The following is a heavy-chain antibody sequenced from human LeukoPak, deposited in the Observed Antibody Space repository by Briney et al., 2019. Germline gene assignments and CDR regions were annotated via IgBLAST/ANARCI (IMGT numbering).Heavy chain of an antibody. CDR1: GFTSSTSA. CDR3: AKRTGGGDFDY. CDR2: IDGSGGST. J-gene: IGHJ4*02. D-gene: IGHD3-16*01. Sequence: PGGSLRLYCVVSGFTSSTSAMNWVRQAPGKGLEWVSFIDGSGGSTYYAESVKGRFTISRDNSKNTLFLQMNSLRADDTAVYYCAKRTGGGDFDYWGQGTLVTVSS. V-gene: IGHV3-23*01.